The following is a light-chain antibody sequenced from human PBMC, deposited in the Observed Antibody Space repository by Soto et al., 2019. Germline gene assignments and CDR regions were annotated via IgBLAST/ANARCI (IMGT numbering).Light chain of an antibody. CDR2: AAS. CDR1: QSIIPNY. CDR3: HQYGTSVGT. Sequence: EIVLTQSPGTLSLSPGERATLSCRASQSIIPNYLAWYRQKPGQAPRLLIYAASSRATGIPDRFSGSGSGTDFTLTISGLEPEDFAVYYCHQYGTSVGTFGQGTKVDIK. V-gene: IGKV3-20*01. J-gene: IGKJ1*01.